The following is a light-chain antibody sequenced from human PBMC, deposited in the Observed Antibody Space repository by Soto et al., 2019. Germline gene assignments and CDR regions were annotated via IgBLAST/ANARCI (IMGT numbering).Light chain of an antibody. V-gene: IGKV1-39*01. CDR2: GAS. J-gene: IGKJ1*01. Sequence: DIQMTQSPSSLSASVGDRVTITCRASQSISTYLNWYQQKPGKAPKVLLYGASILQAGVPSRFSGSGSGTDLTLTISSIHTEDYANYYCQESYSPPWTFGQGTKGDI. CDR3: QESYSPPWT. CDR1: QSISTY.